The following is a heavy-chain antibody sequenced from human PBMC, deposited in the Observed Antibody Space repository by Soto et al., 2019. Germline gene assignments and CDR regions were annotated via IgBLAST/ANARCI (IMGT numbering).Heavy chain of an antibody. CDR2: ISGSGGST. J-gene: IGHJ6*02. CDR3: AKDLVDFGSGYSHYYYYGMDV. V-gene: IGHV3-23*01. CDR1: GFTFSSYA. D-gene: IGHD3-3*01. Sequence: GGSLRLSCAASGFTFSSYAMSWVRQAPGKGLEWVSAISGSGGSTYYADSVKGRFTISRDNSKNTLYLQMNSLRAEDTAVYYCAKDLVDFGSGYSHYYYYGMDVWGQGTTVTVSS.